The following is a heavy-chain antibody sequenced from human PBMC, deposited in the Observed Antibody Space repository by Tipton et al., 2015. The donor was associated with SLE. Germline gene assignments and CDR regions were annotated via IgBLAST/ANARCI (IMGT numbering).Heavy chain of an antibody. Sequence: SLRLSCAASGFPFSSYAMHWVRQAPGKGLEWVAVISYDGSNKYYADSVKGRFTISRNNSKNTLYLQMNSLRAKDTAVYYCASVASGMDVWGQGSTVTVSS. CDR3: ASVASGMDV. CDR1: GFPFSSYA. CDR2: ISYDGSNK. D-gene: IGHD2-15*01. V-gene: IGHV3-30*04. J-gene: IGHJ6*02.